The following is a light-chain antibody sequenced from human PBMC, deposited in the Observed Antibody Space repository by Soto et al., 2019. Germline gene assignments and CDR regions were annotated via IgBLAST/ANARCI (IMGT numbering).Light chain of an antibody. CDR3: QQYNSYSRT. J-gene: IGKJ1*01. V-gene: IGKV1-5*03. CDR1: QTISNW. CDR2: DAS. Sequence: IQMTQSPYTLSASIGDRVTITCRASQTISNWLAWYQQKPGKAPKLLIYDASTLQSGVPSRFSGSGSGTEFTLTISSLQAEDFATYYCQQYNSYSRTFGQGTKVDIK.